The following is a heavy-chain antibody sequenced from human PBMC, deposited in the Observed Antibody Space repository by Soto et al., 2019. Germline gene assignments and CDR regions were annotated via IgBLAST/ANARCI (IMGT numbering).Heavy chain of an antibody. D-gene: IGHD5-18*01. J-gene: IGHJ5*02. CDR3: ARGAGFSYASTWFDI. Sequence: SETLSLTCRVFGASVSSGTYYWSWIRQAPGKGLEWVGHIYYTGSTNYNPSLNNRVTISVDTSKNHFSLQLTSVTAADTAVYYCARGAGFSYASTWFDIWGQGTLVTVSS. CDR2: IYYTGST. V-gene: IGHV4-61*03. CDR1: GASVSSGTYY.